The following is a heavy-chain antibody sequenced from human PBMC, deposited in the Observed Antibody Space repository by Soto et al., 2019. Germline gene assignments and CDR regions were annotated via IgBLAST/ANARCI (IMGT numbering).Heavy chain of an antibody. CDR2: IYYSGST. CDR3: ARDRYGSGSPPFDY. D-gene: IGHD3-10*01. Sequence: QVQLQESGPGLVKPSQTLSLTCTVSGGSISSGGYYWSWIRQHPGKGLEWIGYIYYSGSTYYNPSLXXXVXXSVDPSKNQFSLKLSSVTAADTAVYYCARDRYGSGSPPFDYWGQGTLVTVSS. CDR1: GGSISSGGYY. J-gene: IGHJ4*02. V-gene: IGHV4-31*03.